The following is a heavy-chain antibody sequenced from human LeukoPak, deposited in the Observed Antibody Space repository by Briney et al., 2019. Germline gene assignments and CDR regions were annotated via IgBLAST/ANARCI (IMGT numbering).Heavy chain of an antibody. V-gene: IGHV3-23*01. J-gene: IGHJ3*02. Sequence: GGSLRPSCAASAFTLSSYAMTWVRHTPGKGMEWVSSIGGGGDGTDYADSVKGRFTISRDTSKNTLYLQMNSLRAEDTAVYYCAKSSGLTVTSSRVFHNWGQGTMVTVSS. CDR3: AKSSGLTVTSSRVFHN. D-gene: IGHD3-3*01. CDR1: AFTLSSYA. CDR2: IGGGGDGT.